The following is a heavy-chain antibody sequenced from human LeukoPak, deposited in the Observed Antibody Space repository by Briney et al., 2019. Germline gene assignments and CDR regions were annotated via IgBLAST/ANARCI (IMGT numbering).Heavy chain of an antibody. CDR1: GFTFDDYA. CDR2: ISWNSGSI. V-gene: IGHV3-9*01. Sequence: GGSLRLSCAASGFTFDDYAMHWVRQAPGKGLEWVSGISWNSGSIGYADSVKGRFTISRDNAKNSLYLQMNSPRAEDTALYYCAKDGRDFIGALAGDFDYWGQGTLAT. CDR3: AKDGRDFIGALAGDFDY. J-gene: IGHJ4*02. D-gene: IGHD6-19*01.